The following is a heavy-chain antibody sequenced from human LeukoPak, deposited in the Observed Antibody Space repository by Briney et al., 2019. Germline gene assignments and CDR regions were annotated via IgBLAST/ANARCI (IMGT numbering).Heavy chain of an antibody. J-gene: IGHJ4*02. Sequence: PGGSLRLSCAASGFTFSSYAMSWVRQAPGKGLEWVSAISGSGVGSSYHADSVKGRFTISRDNSKNTLYLQMNSLRAEDTAVYYCANQIAAAVYGRDYWGQGTLVTVSS. D-gene: IGHD6-13*01. CDR1: GFTFSSYA. CDR2: ISGSGVGSS. CDR3: ANQIAAAVYGRDY. V-gene: IGHV3-23*01.